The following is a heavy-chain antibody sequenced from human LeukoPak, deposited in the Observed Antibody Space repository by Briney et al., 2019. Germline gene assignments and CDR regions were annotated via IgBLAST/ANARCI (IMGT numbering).Heavy chain of an antibody. J-gene: IGHJ2*01. CDR2: INSDGSST. CDR1: GFTFSNYW. CDR3: ASFFLGSWYFDL. Sequence: GGSLRLSCAASGFTFSNYWMHWVRQAPGKGLVWVSRINSDGSSTSYADSVKGRFTISRDNAKNTLYLEMNSLRAEDTAVYYYASFFLGSWYFDLWGRGTLVTVSS. V-gene: IGHV3-74*01. D-gene: IGHD7-27*01.